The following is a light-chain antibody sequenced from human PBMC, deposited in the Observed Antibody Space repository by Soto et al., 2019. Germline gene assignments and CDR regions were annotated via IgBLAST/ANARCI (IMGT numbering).Light chain of an antibody. V-gene: IGKV3-15*01. J-gene: IGKJ1*01. CDR1: QTVSSN. CDR3: QQYSKWPPT. CDR2: GAS. Sequence: EIVLTQSPGTLSLSPGERATLSCRASQTVSSNYLAWCQQRPGQAPRLLIYGASPRATDIPARFSGSGSGTEFTLTISSLQSEDFAVYYCQQYSKWPPTFGQGTKVDIK.